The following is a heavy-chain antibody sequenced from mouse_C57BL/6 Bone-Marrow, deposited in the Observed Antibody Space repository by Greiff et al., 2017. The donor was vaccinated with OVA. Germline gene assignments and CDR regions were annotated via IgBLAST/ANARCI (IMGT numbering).Heavy chain of an antibody. J-gene: IGHJ2*01. Sequence: EVKLMESEGGLVQPGSSMKLSCTASGFTFSDYYMAWVRQVPEKGLEWVANINYDGSSTYYLDSLKSRFIISRDNATNILYLQMSSLKSEDTAAYYCARGAFDYWGQGTTLTVSS. CDR1: GFTFSDYY. V-gene: IGHV5-16*01. CDR2: INYDGSST. CDR3: ARGAFDY.